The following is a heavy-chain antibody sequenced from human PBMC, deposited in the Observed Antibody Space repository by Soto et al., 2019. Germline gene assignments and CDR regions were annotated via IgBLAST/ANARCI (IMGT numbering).Heavy chain of an antibody. CDR1: GYTFTSYY. CDR3: ARAGGYPPVHDAFYI. D-gene: IGHD5-12*01. Sequence: QVQLVQSGAEVKKPGASVKVSCKASGYTFTSYYMHWVRQAPGQGLEWMGIINPSGGSTSYAQKFQGRVTMTRDTSTSTVYMELSSRRSEDTAVYYCARAGGYPPVHDAFYIWGQGTMVTVSS. V-gene: IGHV1-46*01. CDR2: INPSGGST. J-gene: IGHJ3*02.